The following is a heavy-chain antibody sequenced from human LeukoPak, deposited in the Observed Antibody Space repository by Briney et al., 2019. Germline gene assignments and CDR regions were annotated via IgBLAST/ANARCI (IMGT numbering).Heavy chain of an antibody. CDR3: ARAHSKGFVSSWDY. Sequence: ASVKVSCKASGASGDIFSSYGFSWVRQAPGQGLEWMGRIIPILEMPTYTQKFKGRVTFTADKSTSTVYMEVSSLTSEDTAVYYCARAHSKGFVSSWDYWGQGTLVTVSS. J-gene: IGHJ4*02. CDR2: IIPILEMP. CDR1: GDIFSSYG. D-gene: IGHD6-13*01. V-gene: IGHV1-69*04.